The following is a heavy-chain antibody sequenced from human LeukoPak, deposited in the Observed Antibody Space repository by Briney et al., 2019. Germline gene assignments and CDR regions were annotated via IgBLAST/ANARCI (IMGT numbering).Heavy chain of an antibody. CDR1: GGSISSYY. D-gene: IGHD3-10*01. Sequence: PSETLSLTCTVSGGSISSYYWSWIRQPPGKGLEWIGYIYYSGSTNYNPSLKSRVTISVDTSKNQFSLKLSSVTAADTAVYYCARDLGSGSYLAGPHYYYYMDVWGKGTTVTVSS. J-gene: IGHJ6*03. CDR3: ARDLGSGSYLAGPHYYYYMDV. V-gene: IGHV4-59*01. CDR2: IYYSGST.